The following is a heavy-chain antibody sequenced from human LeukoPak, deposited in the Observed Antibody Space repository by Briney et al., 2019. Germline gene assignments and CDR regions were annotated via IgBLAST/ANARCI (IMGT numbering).Heavy chain of an antibody. CDR1: GFTFSSYS. V-gene: IGHV3-21*01. J-gene: IGHJ5*02. Sequence: GGSLRLSCAASGFTFSSYSMNWVRQAPGKGLEGVSAISSSSSYIYYADSVKGRFTISRDNAKNSLYLQMNSLRAEDTAVYYCARDYGIAAAGRGWFDPWGQGTLVTVSS. CDR3: ARDYGIAAAGRGWFDP. D-gene: IGHD6-13*01. CDR2: ISSSSSYI.